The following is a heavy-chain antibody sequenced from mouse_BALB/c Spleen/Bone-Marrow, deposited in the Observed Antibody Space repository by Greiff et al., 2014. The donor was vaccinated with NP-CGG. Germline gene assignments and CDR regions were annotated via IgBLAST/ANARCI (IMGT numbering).Heavy chain of an antibody. V-gene: IGHV1-7*01. Sequence: QVQLKESGAELAKPGASVKMSCKASGCTFTTYWIHWVKQRSGQGLEWIGYINPSTGNTEYNQKFRDRATLTADKSSSTPYMQLSSLTSEDSAVYYCARGLRDWYFDVWGAGTTVTVSS. CDR1: GCTFTTYW. J-gene: IGHJ1*01. CDR3: ARGLRDWYFDV. CDR2: INPSTGNT. D-gene: IGHD2-4*01.